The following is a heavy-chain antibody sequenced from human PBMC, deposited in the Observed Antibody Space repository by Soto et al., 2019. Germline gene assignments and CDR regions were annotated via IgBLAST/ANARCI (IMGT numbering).Heavy chain of an antibody. CDR1: GFTFSTYS. J-gene: IGHJ6*02. CDR2: ISSRSDI. CDR3: AREYTAWPLAYGLDV. Sequence: GGFLRLSCVGSGFTFSTYSINWVRQAPGRGLEWVSSISSRSDIYYADSVKGRFTISRDNAKNSVSLQMNSLRAEDTAVYYCAREYTAWPLAYGLDVWGQGTTVTVSS. D-gene: IGHD2-2*02. V-gene: IGHV3-21*01.